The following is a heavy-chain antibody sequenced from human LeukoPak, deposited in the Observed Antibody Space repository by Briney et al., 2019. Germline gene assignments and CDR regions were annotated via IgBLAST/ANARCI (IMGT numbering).Heavy chain of an antibody. Sequence: KPSETLSLTCTVSIGSINSYYWGWVRQPAGKGLGWIGRIYTSGTTNYSPSLKSRLSMSVDTSKNQFSLRLRSVTAADTAVYYCGRQGYTASYYFLDYWSHGTVVTVSS. V-gene: IGHV4-4*07. J-gene: IGHJ4*01. CDR3: GRQGYTASYYFLDY. CDR1: IGSINSYY. D-gene: IGHD1-26*01. CDR2: IYTSGTT.